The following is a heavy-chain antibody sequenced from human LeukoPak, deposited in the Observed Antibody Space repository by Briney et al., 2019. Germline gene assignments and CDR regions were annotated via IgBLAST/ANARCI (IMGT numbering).Heavy chain of an antibody. Sequence: PSETLSLTRNVSGGSISSRSYYWSWLRQPPGKGLEWIATIYHSGSTYYNASLKSRVTLSVDTSKSHFSLKLSSVTAADTAMYYCARYTGVNGYYFDYWGQGTLVTVSS. V-gene: IGHV4-39*02. CDR1: GGSISSRSYY. D-gene: IGHD2-8*01. J-gene: IGHJ4*02. CDR3: ARYTGVNGYYFDY. CDR2: IYHSGST.